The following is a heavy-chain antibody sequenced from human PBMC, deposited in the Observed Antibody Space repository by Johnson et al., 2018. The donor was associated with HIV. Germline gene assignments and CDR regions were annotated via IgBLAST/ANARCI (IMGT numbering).Heavy chain of an antibody. CDR2: INQDGTEK. D-gene: IGHD6-19*01. CDR3: ARERGYSSVLWKLSEAAFDI. J-gene: IGHJ3*02. V-gene: IGHV3-7*01. Sequence: VQLVESGGGLVEPGGSLRLSCAASGFTFSNAWMSWVRQAPGEGQEWVANINQDGTEKYYADSMRGRFTISRDNTKNSLYLEMNSLRAEDTAVYYCARERGYSSVLWKLSEAAFDIWGQGTMVTVAS. CDR1: GFTFSNAW.